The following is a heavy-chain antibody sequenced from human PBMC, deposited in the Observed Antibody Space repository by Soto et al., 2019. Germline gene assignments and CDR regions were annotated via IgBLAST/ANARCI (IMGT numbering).Heavy chain of an antibody. Sequence: SETLSLTCTVSGGSISSSSYYWGWIRQPPGKGLEWIGSIYYSGSTYYNPSLKSRVTISVDTSKNQFSLKLSSVTAADTAVYYCARQPGASRELFLDAFDIWGQGTMVTVSS. V-gene: IGHV4-39*01. CDR2: IYYSGST. CDR1: GGSISSSSYY. J-gene: IGHJ3*02. D-gene: IGHD1-7*01. CDR3: ARQPGASRELFLDAFDI.